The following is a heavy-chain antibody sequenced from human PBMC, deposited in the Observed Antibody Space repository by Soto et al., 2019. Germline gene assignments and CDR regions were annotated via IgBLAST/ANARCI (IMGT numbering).Heavy chain of an antibody. V-gene: IGHV3-23*01. D-gene: IGHD2-15*01. CDR3: AHPGSGGLRKRFSDYYYHGLDV. J-gene: IGHJ6*02. Sequence: VGSLRLSCGASGCTCSSYARSWVLQAAGKLLEWVSAISVSGGSTYYADSVKGRFTISRDNSKNTLYLQMNSLRAEDTAVYYCAHPGSGGLRKRFSDYYYHGLDVWGQGTTVTVSS. CDR2: ISVSGGST. CDR1: GCTCSSYA.